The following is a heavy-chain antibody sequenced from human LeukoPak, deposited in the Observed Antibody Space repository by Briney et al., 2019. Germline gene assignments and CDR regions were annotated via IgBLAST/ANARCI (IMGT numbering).Heavy chain of an antibody. J-gene: IGHJ4*02. CDR1: GFAFDDFA. CDR3: SRNGLVDFDY. V-gene: IGHV3-49*04. Sequence: GQSLRLSCTTSGFAFDDFAMSWVRQPAGKGLEWVGFIRRRDYGGAAEYAASVKGRFIISRDDSKGIAYLQMNSLKTEDTAVYYCSRNGLVDFDYWGQGSRVIVSP. CDR2: IRRRDYGGAA.